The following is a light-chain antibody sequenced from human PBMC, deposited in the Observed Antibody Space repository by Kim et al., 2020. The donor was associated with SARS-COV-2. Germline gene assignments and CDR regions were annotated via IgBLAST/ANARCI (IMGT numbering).Light chain of an antibody. V-gene: IGLV3-19*01. J-gene: IGLJ2*01. Sequence: SSELTQDPAVSVALGQTVRITCQGDSLRSYYATWYQQKPGQAPIVVIYGKNNRPSGIPDRFSASSSGNTASLTITGTQAGDEADYYCNSPDSHHNVVFGG. CDR1: SLRSYY. CDR3: NSPDSHHNVV. CDR2: GKN.